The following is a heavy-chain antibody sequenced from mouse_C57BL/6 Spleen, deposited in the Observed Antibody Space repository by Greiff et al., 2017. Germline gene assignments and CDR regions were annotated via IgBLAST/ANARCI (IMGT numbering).Heavy chain of an antibody. D-gene: IGHD4-1*01. V-gene: IGHV1-81*01. J-gene: IGHJ1*03. Sequence: VMLVESGAELARPGASVKLSCKASGYTFTSYGISWVKQRTGQGLEWIGEIYPRSGNTYYNEKFKGKATLTADKSSSTAYMELRSLTSEDSAVYFCARGNWDPYWYFDVWGTGTTVTVSS. CDR1: GYTFTSYG. CDR3: ARGNWDPYWYFDV. CDR2: IYPRSGNT.